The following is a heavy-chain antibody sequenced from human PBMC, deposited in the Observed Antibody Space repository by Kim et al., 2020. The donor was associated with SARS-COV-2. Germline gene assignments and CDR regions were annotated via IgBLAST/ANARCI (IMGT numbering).Heavy chain of an antibody. J-gene: IGHJ4*02. D-gene: IGHD3-22*01. V-gene: IGHV3-23*01. Sequence: ADSVKGRFTISRDNSKNTLYLQMNSLRAEDTAVYYCAKDNSVIVVVTIDYWGQGTLVTVSS. CDR3: AKDNSVIVVVTIDY.